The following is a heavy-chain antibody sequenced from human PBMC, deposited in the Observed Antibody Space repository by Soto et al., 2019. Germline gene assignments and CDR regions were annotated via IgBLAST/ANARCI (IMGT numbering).Heavy chain of an antibody. CDR2: ISSRSTFI. CDR1: GFTLTNEN. J-gene: IGHJ4*02. CDR3: AKVRYDYYDSSGYFDY. D-gene: IGHD3-22*01. Sequence: PGGSLRLSCTVLGFTLTNENMNWVRQAPGKGLEWVSSISSRSTFINYADSVKGRFTISRDNSKNTLYLQMNSLRAEDTAVYYCAKVRYDYYDSSGYFDYWGQGTLVTVSS. V-gene: IGHV3-21*04.